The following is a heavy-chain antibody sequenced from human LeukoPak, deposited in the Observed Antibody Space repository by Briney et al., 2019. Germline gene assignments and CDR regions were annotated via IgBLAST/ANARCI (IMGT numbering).Heavy chain of an antibody. CDR3: ARGVRVATRYYYYYYMDV. D-gene: IGHD5-12*01. Sequence: GGSLRLSCAASGFTFSSYWMSWVRQAPGKGLEWVANIKQDGSEKYYVDSVKGRFTISRDNAKNSLYLQMNSLRAEDTAVYYCARGVRVATRYYYYYYMDVWGKGTTVTISS. CDR1: GFTFSSYW. V-gene: IGHV3-7*01. J-gene: IGHJ6*03. CDR2: IKQDGSEK.